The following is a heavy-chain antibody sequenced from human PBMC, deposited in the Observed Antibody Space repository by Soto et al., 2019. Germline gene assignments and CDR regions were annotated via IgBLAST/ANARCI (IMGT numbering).Heavy chain of an antibody. D-gene: IGHD1-26*01. Sequence: GRSLRLSCAASGFIFENFGMSWVRQAPGKGLEWISSISGSGFKKYYADSVKGRFTISRDNSKSTVYLELNNLSAEDTAVYHCAKNQGVELVPLATVDWFDPWGQGSVVTVSS. J-gene: IGHJ5*02. CDR3: AKNQGVELVPLATVDWFDP. V-gene: IGHV3-23*01. CDR1: GFIFENFG. CDR2: ISGSGFKK.